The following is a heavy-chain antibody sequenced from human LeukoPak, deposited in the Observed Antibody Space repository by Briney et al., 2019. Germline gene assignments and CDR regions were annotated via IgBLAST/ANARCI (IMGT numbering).Heavy chain of an antibody. J-gene: IGHJ4*01. V-gene: IGHV1-2*06. CDR2: INSKSGGR. CDR1: GYTFTAYY. CDR3: ARDNQTPWDYYDSSAFDY. D-gene: IGHD3-22*01. Sequence: GASVKVSCKASGYTFTAYYIHWVRQAPGQGLEWMGRINSKSGGRSYAAKFQGRVTMTRDTSISTAYMDLTSLTSDDTAVYYCARDNQTPWDYYDSSAFDYWGHGTLVTVSS.